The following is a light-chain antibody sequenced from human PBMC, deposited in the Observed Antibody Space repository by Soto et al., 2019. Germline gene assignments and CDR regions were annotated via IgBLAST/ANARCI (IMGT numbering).Light chain of an antibody. CDR1: SSNIGNNF. CDR2: DNN. V-gene: IGLV1-51*01. CDR3: GSWYSSLSVVI. J-gene: IGLJ2*01. Sequence: QSVLTQPPSVSAAPGQKVTISCSGSSSNIGNNFVSWYQQLPGTAPRLLIYDNNNRPSGIPDRFSGSQSGTSATLAITGLQTGDEADYFCGSWYSSLSVVIFGGGTKLTVL.